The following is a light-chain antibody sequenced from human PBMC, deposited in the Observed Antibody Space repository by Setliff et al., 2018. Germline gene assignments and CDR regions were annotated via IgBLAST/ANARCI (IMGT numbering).Light chain of an antibody. J-gene: IGLJ1*01. CDR1: SSDVGGYNY. Sequence: ALAQPRSVSGSPGQSVTISCTGTSSDVGGYNYVSWYQQHPGKAPKLMIYEISKRPSGVPDRFSGSKSGNTASLTVSGLQAEDEADYYCSSYAGSNNFPDVFGTGTKVTVL. V-gene: IGLV2-8*01. CDR3: SSYAGSNNFPDV. CDR2: EIS.